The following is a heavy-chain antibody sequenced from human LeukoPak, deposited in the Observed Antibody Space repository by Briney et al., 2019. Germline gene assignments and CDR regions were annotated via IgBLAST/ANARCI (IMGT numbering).Heavy chain of an antibody. J-gene: IGHJ6*03. CDR3: ARAAIVVAGLDYYYYYYYMDV. D-gene: IGHD2-2*01. V-gene: IGHV1-69*13. CDR2: IIPIFGTA. CDR1: GGTFSSYA. Sequence: SVKVSCKASGGTFSSYAISWVRQAPGQGLEWMGGIIPIFGTANYAQKFQGRVTITADESTSTAYMELSSLRSEDTAVYYCARAAIVVAGLDYYYYYYYMDVWGKGTTVTVSS.